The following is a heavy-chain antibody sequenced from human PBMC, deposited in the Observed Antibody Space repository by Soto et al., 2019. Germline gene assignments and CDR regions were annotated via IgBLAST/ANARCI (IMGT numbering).Heavy chain of an antibody. CDR3: ARLLLYSTSGRGWFDP. V-gene: IGHV3-7*03. CDR1: GFTFSKFW. CDR2: IKHDGSQS. D-gene: IGHD2-2*02. Sequence: DVQLVECGGGLVQPGGSLRLSCITSGFTFSKFWMSWVRQAPGKGLEWVANIKHDGSQSYYEDSVKGRFTISRDNAKNSLYLQVNSLRVDDTAVYFCARLLLYSTSGRGWFDPRGQGTLVTVSS. J-gene: IGHJ5*02.